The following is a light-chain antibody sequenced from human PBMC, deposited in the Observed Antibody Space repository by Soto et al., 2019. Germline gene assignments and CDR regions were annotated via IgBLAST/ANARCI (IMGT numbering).Light chain of an antibody. J-gene: IGKJ4*01. V-gene: IGKV3-11*01. CDR3: QQRSNWPPLT. CDR1: QSVIIN. Sequence: EIVLTQSPATLSLSPGERATLSCRASQSVIINLAWYQQKPGQAPRLLIYDASNRATGIPARFSGSGSGTDFTLTISSLEPEDFAVYYCQQRSNWPPLTFGGGTKVDIK. CDR2: DAS.